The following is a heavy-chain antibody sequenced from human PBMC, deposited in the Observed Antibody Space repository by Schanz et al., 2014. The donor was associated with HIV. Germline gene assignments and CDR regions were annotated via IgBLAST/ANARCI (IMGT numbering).Heavy chain of an antibody. Sequence: QVQLVQSGAEVKKPGASVRVSCKASEYTFTGYYVHWVRQAPGHALEWMGGIIPIFGAAKNAPKFQGRVTITADESTSTAYMELTGLNPEDTAIYYCARDDVLDSLASWGQGTLVTVSS. CDR2: IIPIFGAA. CDR1: EYTFTGYY. CDR3: ARDDVLDSLAS. D-gene: IGHD2-21*01. V-gene: IGHV1-69*01. J-gene: IGHJ5*02.